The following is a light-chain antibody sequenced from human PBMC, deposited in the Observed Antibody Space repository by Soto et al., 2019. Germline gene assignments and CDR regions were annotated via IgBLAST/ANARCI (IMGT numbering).Light chain of an antibody. CDR3: QQYNSYSPWT. Sequence: DIQMTQSPSTLSASVGDRVTITCRASQSISSWLAWYQQKPGKAPKLLIYKASSLESGVPSRFSGSGSGTEFTLTISSLQPDDFATYNCQQYNSYSPWTFGQGTKV. V-gene: IGKV1-5*03. J-gene: IGKJ1*01. CDR1: QSISSW. CDR2: KAS.